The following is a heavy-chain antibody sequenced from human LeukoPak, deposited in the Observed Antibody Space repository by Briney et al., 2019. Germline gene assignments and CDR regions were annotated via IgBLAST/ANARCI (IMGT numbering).Heavy chain of an antibody. CDR3: ARTRSHYNSYYYEPYYYGMDV. CDR1: GGSISSYY. V-gene: IGHV4-59*01. Sequence: SETLSLTCTVSGGSISSYYWSWIRQPPGKGLEWIGYIYHSGRTNYNPSLKSRVTISVDTSKNQFSLKLSSVTAADTAVYYRARTRSHYNSYYYEPYYYGMDVWGQGTTVTVSS. CDR2: IYHSGRT. D-gene: IGHD3-22*01. J-gene: IGHJ6*02.